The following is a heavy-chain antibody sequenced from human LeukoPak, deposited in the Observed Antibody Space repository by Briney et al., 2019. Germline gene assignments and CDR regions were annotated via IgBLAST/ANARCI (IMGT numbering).Heavy chain of an antibody. CDR3: ARVVLTGTTISAFDI. V-gene: IGHV3-30*02. J-gene: IGHJ3*02. CDR2: IRYDGSNK. D-gene: IGHD1-20*01. CDR1: GFTFSSYG. Sequence: GGSLRLSCAASGFTFSSYGMHWVRQAPGKGLEWVAFIRYDGSNKYYADSVKGRFTISRDNSKNTLYLQMNSLRAEDTAVYYCARVVLTGTTISAFDIWGQGTMVTVSS.